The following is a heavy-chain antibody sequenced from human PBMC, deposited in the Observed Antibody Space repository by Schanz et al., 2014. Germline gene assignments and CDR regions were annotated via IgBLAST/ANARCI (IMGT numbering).Heavy chain of an antibody. CDR2: ISWNSGTI. D-gene: IGHD3-3*01. V-gene: IGHV3-9*01. Sequence: EVHLVESGGGLVQPGKSLRLSCAASGFTFDKYAMHWVRQAPGKGLEWVSVISWNSGTIGYADSVKGRFTISRDNTKNSLFLQLNSLRADDTAVYYCARNRGSGGQNWYFDLWGRGTLVTVSS. CDR1: GFTFDKYA. J-gene: IGHJ2*01. CDR3: ARNRGSGGQNWYFDL.